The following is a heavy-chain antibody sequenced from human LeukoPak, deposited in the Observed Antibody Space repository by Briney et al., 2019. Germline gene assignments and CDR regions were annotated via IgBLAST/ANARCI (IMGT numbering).Heavy chain of an antibody. D-gene: IGHD6-13*01. CDR3: VRSQYSSSS. CDR2: IKHDGREK. V-gene: IGHV3-7*01. CDR1: GFSFSIDW. J-gene: IGHJ5*02. Sequence: PGGSLRLSCAASGFSFSIDWVGWVRQAPGKGLEWVANIKHDGREKHYVDSVKGRFTISRDNAKNSLYLQMNSLRVEDTALYYCVRSQYSSSSWGQGTLVTVSS.